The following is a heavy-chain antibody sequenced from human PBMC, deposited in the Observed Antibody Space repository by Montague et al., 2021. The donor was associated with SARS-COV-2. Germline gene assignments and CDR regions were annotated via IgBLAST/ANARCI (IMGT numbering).Heavy chain of an antibody. D-gene: IGHD2-15*01. CDR2: INYSGSA. V-gene: IGHV4-34*01. J-gene: IGHJ4*02. CDR3: AGRGGSCATGSCHN. Sequence: SETRSLTCAVYGGSFNAYYWSWIRQAPGKGPEWIGEINYSGSAKYNPSLRSRVTISVDKSKNQFSLNLNSVTVADTAVYYCAGRGGSCATGSCHNGAQGTRV. CDR1: GGSFNAYY.